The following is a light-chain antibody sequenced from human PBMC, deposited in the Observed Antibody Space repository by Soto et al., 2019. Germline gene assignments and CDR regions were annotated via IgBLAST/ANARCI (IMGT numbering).Light chain of an antibody. Sequence: EIVLTQSPATLSLSPGERATPSCRASQSVSSYLAWYQQKPGQAPRLLIYDASNRATGIPARFSGSGSGTDFTLTISSLEPEDFAVYYCQQRSNGGLTFGGGTKVEIK. V-gene: IGKV3-11*01. CDR2: DAS. J-gene: IGKJ4*01. CDR1: QSVSSY. CDR3: QQRSNGGLT.